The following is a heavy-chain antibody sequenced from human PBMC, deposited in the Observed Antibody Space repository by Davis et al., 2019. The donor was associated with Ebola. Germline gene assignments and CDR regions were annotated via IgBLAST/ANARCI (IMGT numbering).Heavy chain of an antibody. CDR1: GFSFSSYA. Sequence: PGGSLRLSCAASGFSFSSYAMHWVRQAPGEGLEWVAVISHDGSNKYYADSVKGRFTISRDNSKNTLYLQMNSLRAEDTSVYYCARASGYSYGTTINWGQGTLVTVSS. D-gene: IGHD5-18*01. CDR3: ARASGYSYGTTIN. CDR2: ISHDGSNK. V-gene: IGHV3-30-3*01. J-gene: IGHJ4*02.